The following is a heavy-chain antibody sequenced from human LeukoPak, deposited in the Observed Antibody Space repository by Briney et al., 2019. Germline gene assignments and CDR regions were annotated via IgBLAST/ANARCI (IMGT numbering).Heavy chain of an antibody. Sequence: ASVKVSCKASGYTFTSYDINWLRQATGPGREWIGLMNLTSGHPGYEKNFQGRVTKTRDTHISTAYMELNTMTSEDTAVYYCARSPVGVRKKHAFWAQGTRVIVSS. CDR1: GYTFTSYD. V-gene: IGHV1-8*01. CDR2: MNLTSGHP. CDR3: ARSPVGVRKKHAF. D-gene: IGHD1-14*01. J-gene: IGHJ4*02.